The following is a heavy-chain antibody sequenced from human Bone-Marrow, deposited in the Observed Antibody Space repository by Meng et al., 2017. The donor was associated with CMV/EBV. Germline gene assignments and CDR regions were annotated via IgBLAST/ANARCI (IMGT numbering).Heavy chain of an antibody. CDR1: GYTFSDYY. Sequence: ASVKVSCKASGYTFSDYYIHWIRQASGQGLEWMGWINPNSGDTNSAQKFLDRVTMTRDSSISTAYMELSSLRSDDTDMYECARARYGSRTSCYNFDYWGLGTRVTVSS. CDR2: INPNSGDT. CDR3: ARARYGSRTSCYNFDY. J-gene: IGHJ4*02. V-gene: IGHV1-2*02. D-gene: IGHD2-2*02.